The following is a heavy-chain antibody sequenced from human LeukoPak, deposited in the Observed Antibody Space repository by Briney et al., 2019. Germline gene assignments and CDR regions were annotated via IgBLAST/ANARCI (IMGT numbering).Heavy chain of an antibody. V-gene: IGHV3-11*04. CDR3: ARDRGGPYYYYMDV. Sequence: PAGSLRLSCAASGFTFSDYYTSWIRQAPGKGLEWVSYISSSGSTIYYADSVKGRFTISRDNAKNSLYLQMNSLRAEDTAVYYCARDRGGPYYYYMDVWGKGTTVTVSS. CDR1: GFTFSDYY. CDR2: ISSSGSTI. J-gene: IGHJ6*03. D-gene: IGHD3-10*01.